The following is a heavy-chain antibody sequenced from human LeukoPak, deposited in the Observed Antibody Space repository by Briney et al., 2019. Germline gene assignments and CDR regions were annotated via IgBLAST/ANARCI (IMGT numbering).Heavy chain of an antibody. CDR2: ISGSGDNT. D-gene: IGHD5-12*01. Sequence: GGSLRLSCAASGFTFSTYVMSWVRQAPGKGLEWVSGISGSGDNTYYADSVKGRFTISRDNSENTLYLQMNSLRAEDTAVYYCAKGSGYDTDFDYWGQGTLVSVSS. J-gene: IGHJ4*02. CDR3: AKGSGYDTDFDY. V-gene: IGHV3-23*01. CDR1: GFTFSTYV.